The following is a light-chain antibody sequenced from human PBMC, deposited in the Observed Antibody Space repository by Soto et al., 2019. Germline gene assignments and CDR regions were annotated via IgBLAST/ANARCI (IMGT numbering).Light chain of an antibody. V-gene: IGKV1-5*01. Sequence: IQMTQSPSTIPASVGDRVTITCRASQSISSWLAWYQRKPGKAPKLLIYDASSLESGVPSRFSGIGSGTEFTLTISSLQPDDFATYYCQQYNSYWTFGQGTKVDIK. CDR2: DAS. CDR1: QSISSW. CDR3: QQYNSYWT. J-gene: IGKJ1*01.